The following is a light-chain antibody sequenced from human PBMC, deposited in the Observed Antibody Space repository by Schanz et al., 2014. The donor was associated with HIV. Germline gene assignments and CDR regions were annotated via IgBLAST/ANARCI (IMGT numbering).Light chain of an antibody. V-gene: IGKV1-17*01. J-gene: IGKJ1*01. CDR3: QQLNSHPPWT. Sequence: DIQMTQSPSSLSASVGDRVTITCRAGQSISNYLNWYQQKPGKAPKLLIYAASSLQSGVPSRFSGSGSGTEFTLTISSLQPEDFATYYCQQLNSHPPWTFGQGTKVEIK. CDR2: AAS. CDR1: QSISNY.